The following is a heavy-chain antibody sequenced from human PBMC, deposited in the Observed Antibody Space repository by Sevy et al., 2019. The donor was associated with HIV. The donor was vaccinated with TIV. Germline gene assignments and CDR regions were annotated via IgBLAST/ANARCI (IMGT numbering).Heavy chain of an antibody. Sequence: GGSLRLSCAASGFTPSTYGMHWVRQAPGKGLEWVAVIGYDGSKKYYADSVKGRFTISREKSKNTLFMQVDGLRAEDTAVYYCARDSRMYGDYLLAYFDSWGQGTMVTVSS. J-gene: IGHJ4*02. CDR1: GFTPSTYG. V-gene: IGHV3-33*01. CDR2: IGYDGSKK. CDR3: ARDSRMYGDYLLAYFDS. D-gene: IGHD2-8*01.